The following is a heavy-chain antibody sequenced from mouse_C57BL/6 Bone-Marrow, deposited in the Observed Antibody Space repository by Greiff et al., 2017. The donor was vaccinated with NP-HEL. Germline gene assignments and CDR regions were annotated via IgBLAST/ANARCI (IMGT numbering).Heavy chain of an antibody. CDR3: ITNYYGKSAY. J-gene: IGHJ3*01. Sequence: VQLQQSGAELVRPGASVKLSCTASGFNIKDDYMHWVKQRPEQGLEWIGWIDPETGATEYASKFQGKAPITADTSSNTAYLQLSSLTSEDTAVYYCITNYYGKSAYWGQGTLVTVSA. D-gene: IGHD2-1*01. V-gene: IGHV14-4*01. CDR1: GFNIKDDY. CDR2: IDPETGAT.